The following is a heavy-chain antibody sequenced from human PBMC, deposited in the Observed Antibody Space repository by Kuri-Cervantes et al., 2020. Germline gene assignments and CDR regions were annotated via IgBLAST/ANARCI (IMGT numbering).Heavy chain of an antibody. Sequence: GGSLRLSCAASGFTLSSHSMNWVRQTPGKGLEWVSYIISSSSTIYYADSVKGRFTISRDNAKNSLYLQMNSLRDEDTAVYYCAQRNYYYYYGMDVWGQGTTVTVSS. J-gene: IGHJ6*02. V-gene: IGHV3-48*02. CDR3: AQRNYYYYYGMDV. CDR1: GFTLSSHS. CDR2: IISSSSTI.